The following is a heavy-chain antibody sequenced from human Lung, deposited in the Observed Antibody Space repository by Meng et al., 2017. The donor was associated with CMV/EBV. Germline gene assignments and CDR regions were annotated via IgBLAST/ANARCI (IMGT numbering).Heavy chain of an antibody. CDR3: ARDGGATSFDN. CDR1: RDFIGNSGYYY. V-gene: IGHV4-39*07. J-gene: IGHJ4*02. CDR2: FFYTGTS. Sequence: QVPRPESGRILVKPSETLTLSRQVSRDFIGNSGYYYWGWLRQRPGKGLEWIATFFYTGTSYYNPSFGSRVTISGDTSKNEFSLRLRSVNAADTAVYFCARDGGATSFDNWGQGILVTV. D-gene: IGHD2-15*01.